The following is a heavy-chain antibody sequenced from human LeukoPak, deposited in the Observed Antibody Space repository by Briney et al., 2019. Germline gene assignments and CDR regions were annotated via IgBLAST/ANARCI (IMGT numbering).Heavy chain of an antibody. CDR2: INSSSSYI. V-gene: IGHV3-21*01. D-gene: IGHD3-22*01. Sequence: GGTLRLSCAASGFTFGSYSMNWVRQAPGKGLEWGSSINSSSSYIYYADSVKGRFTISRDNAKNSLYLQMNSLRAEDTAVYYCARGRDYYDSSGYYFDYWGQGTLVTVSS. CDR1: GFTFGSYS. CDR3: ARGRDYYDSSGYYFDY. J-gene: IGHJ4*02.